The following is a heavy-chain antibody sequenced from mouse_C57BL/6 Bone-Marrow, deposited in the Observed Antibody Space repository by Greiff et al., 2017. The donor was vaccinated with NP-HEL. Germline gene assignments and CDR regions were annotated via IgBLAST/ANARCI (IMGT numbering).Heavy chain of an antibody. D-gene: IGHD5-1*01. CDR2: ISYDGSN. V-gene: IGHV3-6*01. CDR1: GYSITSGYY. J-gene: IGHJ1*03. Sequence: VQLKESGPGLVKPSQSLSLTCSVTGYSITSGYYWNWIRQFPGNKLEWMGYISYDGSNNYNPSLKNPISITRDTSKNQFFLKLNSVTTEDTATYYCARDGQYLWYFDVWGTGTTVTVSS. CDR3: ARDGQYLWYFDV.